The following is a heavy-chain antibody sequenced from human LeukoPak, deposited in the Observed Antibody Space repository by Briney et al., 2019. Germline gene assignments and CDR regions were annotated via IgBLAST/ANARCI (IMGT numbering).Heavy chain of an antibody. Sequence: SETLSLICAVYGGSFSGYYWSWIRQPPGKGLEWIGEINHSGSTNYNPSLKSRVTISVDTSKNQFSLKLSSVTAADTAVYYCARGGYYGLYYYYYGMDVWGQGTTVTVSS. CDR3: ARGGYYGLYYYYYGMDV. CDR1: GGSFSGYY. J-gene: IGHJ6*02. V-gene: IGHV4-34*01. CDR2: INHSGST. D-gene: IGHD3-10*01.